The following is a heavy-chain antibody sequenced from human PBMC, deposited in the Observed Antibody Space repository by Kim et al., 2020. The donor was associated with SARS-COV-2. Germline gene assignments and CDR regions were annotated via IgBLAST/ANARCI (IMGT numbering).Heavy chain of an antibody. D-gene: IGHD6-19*01. CDR1: GFTFRNYW. V-gene: IGHV3-7*01. CDR3: ARQDSSGLDGAFDF. Sequence: GSLRLSCGASGFTFRNYWLAWVRQAPGKGLAWVASINQDGSEKYYVDSVKGRFTISRDNAKNSFYLQMASLRGDDTAVYYCARQDSSGLDGAFDFWGRGTMVTVSS. J-gene: IGHJ3*01. CDR2: INQDGSEK.